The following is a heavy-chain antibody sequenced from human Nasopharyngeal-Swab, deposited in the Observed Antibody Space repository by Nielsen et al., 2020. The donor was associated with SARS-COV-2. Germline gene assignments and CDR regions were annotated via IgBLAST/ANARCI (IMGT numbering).Heavy chain of an antibody. D-gene: IGHD1-26*01. V-gene: IGHV3-11*04. J-gene: IGHJ4*02. CDR3: ARDLPHVGATTDTDY. Sequence: GESLKISCAASGFTFSDYYMSWIRQAPGKGPEWVSYISTSGSTIYYADSVKGRFTISRDNSKNTLYLQMNSLRAEDTAVYYCARDLPHVGATTDTDYWGQGTLVTVSS. CDR1: GFTFSDYY. CDR2: ISTSGSTI.